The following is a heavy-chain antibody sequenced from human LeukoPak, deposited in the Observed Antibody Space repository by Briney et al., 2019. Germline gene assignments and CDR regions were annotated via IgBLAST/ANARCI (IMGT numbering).Heavy chain of an antibody. J-gene: IGHJ4*02. Sequence: SGGSLRLSCAASGFTFSNYWMSWFRQAPGKGLEWVGFIRSKAYGGTTEYAASVKGRFTISRDDSKSIAYLQMNSLKTEDTAVYYCTRDQVGASIDYWGQGTLVTVSS. CDR3: TRDQVGASIDY. D-gene: IGHD1-26*01. CDR1: GFTFSNYW. V-gene: IGHV3-49*03. CDR2: IRSKAYGGTT.